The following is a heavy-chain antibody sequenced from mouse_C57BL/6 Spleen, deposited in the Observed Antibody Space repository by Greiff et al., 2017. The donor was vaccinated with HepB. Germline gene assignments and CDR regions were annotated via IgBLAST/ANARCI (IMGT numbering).Heavy chain of an antibody. CDR2: ISDGGSYT. CDR1: GFTFSSYA. D-gene: IGHD2-5*01. Sequence: EVQRVESGGGLVKPGGSLKLSCAASGFTFSSYAMSWVRQTPEKRLEWVATISDGGSYTYYPDNVKGRFTISRDNAKNNLYLQMSHLKSEDTAMYYCARREDSNWYFDVWGTGTTVTVSS. V-gene: IGHV5-4*01. J-gene: IGHJ1*03. CDR3: ARREDSNWYFDV.